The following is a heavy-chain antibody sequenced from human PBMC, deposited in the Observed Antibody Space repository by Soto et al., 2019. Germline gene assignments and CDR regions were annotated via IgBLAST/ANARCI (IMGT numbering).Heavy chain of an antibody. Sequence: SETLSLTCAVSGGSISSSNWWSWVRQPPGKGLEWIGEIYHSGSTNYNPSLKSRVTISVDKSKNQFSLKLSSVTAADTAVYYCARTIGVYDFWSGYPPSGGMDVWGQGTTVTVSS. CDR2: IYHSGST. J-gene: IGHJ6*02. D-gene: IGHD3-3*01. V-gene: IGHV4-4*02. CDR1: GGSISSSNW. CDR3: ARTIGVYDFWSGYPPSGGMDV.